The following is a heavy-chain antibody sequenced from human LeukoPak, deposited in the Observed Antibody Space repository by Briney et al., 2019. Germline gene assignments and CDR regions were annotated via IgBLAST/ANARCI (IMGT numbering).Heavy chain of an antibody. CDR3: ARHLYCSGGSCYEP. D-gene: IGHD2-15*01. CDR1: VYSFTIYW. CDR2: IYPVESDT. J-gene: IGHJ3*01. Sequence: GGSLKISCKGSVYSFTIYWIGWVRQMPGKGREWMGIIYPVESDTTYSPSFQGQATLSADKSITTAYLKWSSLKVSDTALYYRARHLYCSGGSCYEPWGKGTMVTVSS. V-gene: IGHV5-51*01.